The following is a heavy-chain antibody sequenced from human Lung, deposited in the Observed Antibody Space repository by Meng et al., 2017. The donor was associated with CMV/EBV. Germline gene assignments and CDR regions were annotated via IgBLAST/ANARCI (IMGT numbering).Heavy chain of an antibody. J-gene: IGHJ1*01. V-gene: IGHV4-4*02. CDR1: GVSNTNHTW. D-gene: IGHD3-10*01. CDR3: LRRSGGSV. CDR2: IPHGGSS. Sequence: QGQFLELGTSQVKPSENLSLTCDGTGVSNTNHTWWAWVRQPPGEGLEWIGEIPHGGSSAYNPSLKSRVSMSIDKSMNQFSLKLTSVTAADTAVYHCLRRSGGSVWGQGTLVTVSS.